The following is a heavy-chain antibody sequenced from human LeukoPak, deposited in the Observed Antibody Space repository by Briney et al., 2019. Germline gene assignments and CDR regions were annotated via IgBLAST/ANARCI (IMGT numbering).Heavy chain of an antibody. Sequence: GASVKVSCKASGGTFSSYAISWVRQAPGQGLEWMGRIIPILGIANYAQKFQGRVTITADKSTSTAYMELSSLRSEDTAVYYCARVGGNRNAMIDYWGQGTLVTVSS. CDR1: GGTFSSYA. D-gene: IGHD4-23*01. CDR3: ARVGGNRNAMIDY. J-gene: IGHJ4*02. CDR2: IIPILGIA. V-gene: IGHV1-69*04.